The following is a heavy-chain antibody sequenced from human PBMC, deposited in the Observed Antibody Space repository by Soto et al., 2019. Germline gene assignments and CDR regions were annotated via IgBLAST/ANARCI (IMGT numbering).Heavy chain of an antibody. CDR2: IYSSGTT. J-gene: IGHJ4*02. D-gene: IGHD3-22*01. CDR1: GGSVSGTSFY. V-gene: IGHV4-61*01. CDR3: ARAPSSGYYYSFVGY. Sequence: SETLSLTCSVSGGSVSGTSFYWSWIRQPPGKRLEWIGYIYSSGTTNYNASLKSRVSISVDTSKNQFSLRLSSVTAADTAVYYCARAPSSGYYYSFVGYWGQGALVTVSS.